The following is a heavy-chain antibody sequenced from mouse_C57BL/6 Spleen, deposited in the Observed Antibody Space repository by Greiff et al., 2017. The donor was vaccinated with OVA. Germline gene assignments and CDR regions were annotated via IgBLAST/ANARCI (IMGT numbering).Heavy chain of an antibody. V-gene: IGHV1-85*01. D-gene: IGHD2-1*01. CDR1: GYTFTSYD. Sequence: VQRVESGPELVKPGASVKLSCKASGYTFTSYDINWVKQRPGQGLEWIGWIYPRDGSTKYNEKFKGKATLTVDTSSSTAYMELHSLTSEDSAVYFCARGDYGNYNAMDYWGQGTSVTVSS. J-gene: IGHJ4*01. CDR3: ARGDYGNYNAMDY. CDR2: IYPRDGST.